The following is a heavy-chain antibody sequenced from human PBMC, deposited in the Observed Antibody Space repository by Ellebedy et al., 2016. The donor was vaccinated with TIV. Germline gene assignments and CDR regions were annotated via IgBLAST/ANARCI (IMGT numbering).Heavy chain of an antibody. J-gene: IGHJ4*02. D-gene: IGHD3-22*01. Sequence: PGGSLRLSCAASGFTFSNYGMHWVRQAPGKGLEWVSVISYDGSNKYYADSLKGRFTISRDNSKNTLYVQMNSLRAEDTAVYYCAKVADYYHDSSGFPDNWGQGTLVTVSS. CDR1: GFTFSNYG. V-gene: IGHV3-30*18. CDR3: AKVADYYHDSSGFPDN. CDR2: ISYDGSNK.